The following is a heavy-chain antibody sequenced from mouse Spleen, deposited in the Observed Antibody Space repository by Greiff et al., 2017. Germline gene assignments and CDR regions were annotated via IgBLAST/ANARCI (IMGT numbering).Heavy chain of an antibody. V-gene: IGHV1-80*01. CDR1: GYAFSSYW. Sequence: QVQLQQSGAELVRPGSSVKISCKASGYAFSSYWMNWVKQRPGQGLEWIGQIYPGDGDTNYNGKFKGKATLTADKSSSTAYMQLSSLTSEDSAVYFCARSGYYGSSAYWGQGTLVTVSA. J-gene: IGHJ3*01. CDR2: IYPGDGDT. CDR3: ARSGYYGSSAY. D-gene: IGHD1-1*01.